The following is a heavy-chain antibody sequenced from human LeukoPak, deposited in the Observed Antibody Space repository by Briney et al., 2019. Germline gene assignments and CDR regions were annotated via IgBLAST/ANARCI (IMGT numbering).Heavy chain of an antibody. D-gene: IGHD3-22*01. Sequence: ASVKVSCKASGYTFTGYYMHWVRQAPGQGLEWMGWINPNSGGTNYAQKFQGRVAMTRDTSISTAYMELSRLRSDDTAVYYCARVVRNLGNPLTYYYDSSGYYFGYWGQGTLVTVSS. V-gene: IGHV1-2*02. J-gene: IGHJ4*02. CDR2: INPNSGGT. CDR1: GYTFTGYY. CDR3: ARVVRNLGNPLTYYYDSSGYYFGY.